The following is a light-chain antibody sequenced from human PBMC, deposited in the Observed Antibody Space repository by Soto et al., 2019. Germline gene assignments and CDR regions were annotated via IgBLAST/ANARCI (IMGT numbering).Light chain of an antibody. CDR2: GAS. Sequence: EIVMTQAPATLSVSPGERATLTCRASQSVNSNLAWYQQKPGQATRLLIFGASTRAPGIPDRFSGSGSGTDFTLTISKLEPEDFATYYCQQANRFPITFGQGTRLEIK. J-gene: IGKJ5*01. CDR1: QSVNSN. V-gene: IGKV3D-15*01. CDR3: QQANRFPIT.